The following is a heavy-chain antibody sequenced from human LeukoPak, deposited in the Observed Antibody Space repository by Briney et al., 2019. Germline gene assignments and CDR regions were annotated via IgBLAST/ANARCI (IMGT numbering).Heavy chain of an antibody. Sequence: GGSLRPSCAASGFTFSSYGMHWVRQAPGKGLEWVAVISYDGSNKYYADSVKGRFTISRDNSKNTLYLQMNSLRGDDTAIYYCAKGGDRTAYTFHSWGQGTLVTVSS. J-gene: IGHJ4*02. CDR3: AKGGDRTAYTFHS. V-gene: IGHV3-30*18. CDR2: ISYDGSNK. CDR1: GFTFSSYG. D-gene: IGHD1-14*01.